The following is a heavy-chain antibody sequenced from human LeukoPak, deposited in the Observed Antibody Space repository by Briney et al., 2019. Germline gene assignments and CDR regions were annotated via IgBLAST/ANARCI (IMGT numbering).Heavy chain of an antibody. CDR2: INPNSGGT. J-gene: IGHJ5*02. CDR1: GYTFTGYY. CDR3: ARAPNRLIVPAAMSWFDP. Sequence: ASVKVSCKASGYTFTGYYMHWVRQAPGQGLEWMGWINPNSGGTNYAQKFQGRVTMTRDTSISTAYMELSRLRSDDTAVYYCARAPNRLIVPAAMSWFDPWGREPWSPSPQ. V-gene: IGHV1-2*02. D-gene: IGHD2-2*01.